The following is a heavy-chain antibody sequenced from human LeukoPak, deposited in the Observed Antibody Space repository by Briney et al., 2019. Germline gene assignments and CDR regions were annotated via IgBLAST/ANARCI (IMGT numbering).Heavy chain of an antibody. J-gene: IGHJ6*03. CDR1: GFVFSTYA. CDR3: ARASGQLWSNYYYYYYMDV. CDR2: ISGNGGYT. D-gene: IGHD5-18*01. Sequence: GGSLRLSCAASGFVFSTYAMHWVRQAPGKGLEYVSGISGNGGYTDYANSVKGRFTISRDNFKNTLYLQMGSLRAEDMAVYYCARASGQLWSNYYYYYYMDVWGKGTTVTVSS. V-gene: IGHV3-64*01.